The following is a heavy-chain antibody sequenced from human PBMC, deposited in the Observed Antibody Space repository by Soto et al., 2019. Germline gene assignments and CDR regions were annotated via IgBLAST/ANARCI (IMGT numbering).Heavy chain of an antibody. Sequence: QVQLVESGGGLVRPGGSLRLSCAASGFIFSDYYITWIRQAPGKGLEFISYIGSSPNYAIYADSVKGRFTISRDHAKNSLYLQMNSLRAEDTAVYYCARVRGSSSMDYWGQGTLVTVSS. CDR1: GFIFSDYY. CDR3: ARVRGSSSMDY. CDR2: IGSSPNYA. D-gene: IGHD6-6*01. V-gene: IGHV3-11*06. J-gene: IGHJ4*02.